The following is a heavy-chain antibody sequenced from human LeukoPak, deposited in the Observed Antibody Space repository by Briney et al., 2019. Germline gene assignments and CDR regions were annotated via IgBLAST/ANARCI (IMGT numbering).Heavy chain of an antibody. V-gene: IGHV4-59*01. CDR2: IYYSGST. Sequence: PSETLSLTCTVSGGSISSYYWSWIRQPAGKGLEWIGYIYYSGSTNYNPSLKSRVTISVDTSKNQFSLKLSSVTAADTAVYYCARDRYSYGYDYWGQGTLVTVSS. J-gene: IGHJ4*02. CDR3: ARDRYSYGYDY. D-gene: IGHD5-18*01. CDR1: GGSISSYY.